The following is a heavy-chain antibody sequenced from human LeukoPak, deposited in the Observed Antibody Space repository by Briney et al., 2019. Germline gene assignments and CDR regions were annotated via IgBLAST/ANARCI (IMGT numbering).Heavy chain of an antibody. D-gene: IGHD3-22*01. CDR2: ISGSGGST. CDR3: AKEVRGSWYYYDSSGYPLDEY. J-gene: IGHJ4*02. V-gene: IGHV3-23*01. Sequence: GGSLRLSCAASGFTFSSYAMSWFRQAPGKGLEWVSAISGSGGSTYYADSVKGRFTISRDNSKNTLYLQMNSLRAEDTAVYYCAKEVRGSWYYYDSSGYPLDEYWGQGTLVTVSS. CDR1: GFTFSSYA.